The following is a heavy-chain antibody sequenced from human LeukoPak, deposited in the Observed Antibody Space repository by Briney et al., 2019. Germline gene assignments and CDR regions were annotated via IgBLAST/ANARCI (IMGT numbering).Heavy chain of an antibody. J-gene: IGHJ4*02. Sequence: PGGSLRLSCAASGFTVSSNYMSWVRQAPGKGLECVSVIYSGGRTHYADSVKGRFTISRDNSKNTLYLQMSSLRAEDTAVYYCARDSLSSGRYHEYWGQGTLVSVSS. CDR3: ARDSLSSGRYHEY. CDR1: GFTVSSNY. V-gene: IGHV3-66*01. D-gene: IGHD6-19*01. CDR2: IYSGGRT.